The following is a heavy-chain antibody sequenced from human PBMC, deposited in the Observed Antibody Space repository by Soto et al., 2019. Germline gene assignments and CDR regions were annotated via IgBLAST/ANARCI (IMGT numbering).Heavy chain of an antibody. V-gene: IGHV3-15*04. D-gene: IGHD1-26*01. J-gene: IGHJ4*02. CDR1: GFTFSASW. Sequence: EVQLVESGGGLVEPGGSLRLSCAASGFTFSASWMGWVRQAPGKGLEYVGRIGTKPGGGPTDYTAPVKGRFTVSRDDSRNALYLQLQNLKTEDTADYFCITSGGGHWGQGALVTVSS. CDR2: IGTKPGGGPT. CDR3: ITSGGGH.